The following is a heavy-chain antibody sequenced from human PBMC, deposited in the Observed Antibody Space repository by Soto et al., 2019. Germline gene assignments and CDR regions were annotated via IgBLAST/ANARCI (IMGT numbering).Heavy chain of an antibody. CDR3: TRARYCSGGSCYSRWFDP. Sequence: QITLKESGPTLVKPTQTLTLTCTFSGFSLSTSGVGVGWIRQPPGKALEWLALIYWDDDKRYSPSLKSRLTITKDPSKNQVVLTMTNMDPVDTATYYCTRARYCSGGSCYSRWFDPWGQGTLVTVSS. D-gene: IGHD2-15*01. CDR2: IYWDDDK. CDR1: GFSLSTSGVG. J-gene: IGHJ5*02. V-gene: IGHV2-5*02.